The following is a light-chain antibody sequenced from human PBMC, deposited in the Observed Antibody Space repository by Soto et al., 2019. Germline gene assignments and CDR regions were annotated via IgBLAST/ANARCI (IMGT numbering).Light chain of an antibody. V-gene: IGKV2-28*01. CDR1: QSLLHSNGYNY. CDR3: MQALQTPTT. CDR2: LGS. J-gene: IGKJ4*01. Sequence: IVMTQFPLSLPVTPGEEASISCRSSQSLLHSNGYNYLDWYLQKPGQSPQVLIYLGSNRASGVPDRFSGSGSGTDFTLKISRVEAEDVGVYYCMQALQTPTTFGGGTKVDIK.